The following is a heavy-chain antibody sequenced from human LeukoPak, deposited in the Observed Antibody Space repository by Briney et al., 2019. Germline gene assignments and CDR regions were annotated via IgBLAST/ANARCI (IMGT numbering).Heavy chain of an antibody. J-gene: IGHJ4*02. CDR1: GFTFSSYW. D-gene: IGHD2-15*01. CDR3: VRRYCSGGSCYGAFDY. V-gene: IGHV3-74*01. CDR2: INSDGSST. Sequence: PGGSLRLSCAASGFTFSSYWMHWVRQVPGKGLVWVSRINSDGSSTTYADSVKGRFTISRDNAKNTPYLQMNRLRDEDTAVYYCVRRYCSGGSCYGAFDYWGQGTLVTVSS.